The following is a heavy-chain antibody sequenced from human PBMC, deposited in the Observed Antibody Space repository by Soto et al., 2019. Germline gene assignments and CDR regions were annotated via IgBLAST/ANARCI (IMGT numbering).Heavy chain of an antibody. CDR3: VRDGTKTLRDWFDP. CDR2: IYATGTT. Sequence: SWTLALTCTVSVASISGFYWSWIRKSAGKGLEWIGRIYATGTTDYNPSLKSRVMMSVDTSKKQFSLKLRSVTAADTAVYYCVRDGTKTLRDWFDPWGQG. D-gene: IGHD1-1*01. J-gene: IGHJ5*02. CDR1: VASISGFY. V-gene: IGHV4-4*07.